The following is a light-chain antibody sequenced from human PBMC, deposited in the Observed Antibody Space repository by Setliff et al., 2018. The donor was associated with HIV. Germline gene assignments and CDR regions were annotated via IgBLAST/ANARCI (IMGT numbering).Light chain of an antibody. CDR1: SVAVSTTHY. Sequence: QTVVTQEPSLSVSPGGTVTLTCGSSSVAVSTTHYPSWYQQTPGQPPRTLIYSTTIRSSGVPDRFSGSILGEKAALTITGAQGDGESDYYCALFLGRGMVFGGGTKVTVL. CDR2: STT. V-gene: IGLV8-61*01. J-gene: IGLJ3*02. CDR3: ALFLGRGMV.